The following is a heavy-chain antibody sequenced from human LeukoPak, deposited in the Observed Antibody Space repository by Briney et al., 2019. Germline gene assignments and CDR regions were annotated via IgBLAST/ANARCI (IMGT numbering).Heavy chain of an antibody. CDR3: AKAGAAILHYWTYV. V-gene: IGHV3-23*01. J-gene: IGHJ6*04. CDR2: IGGSGGST. CDR1: GFTFSSYA. D-gene: IGHD2-2*01. Sequence: GGSLRLSCAASGFTFSSYAMSWVRQAPGKGLEWVSAIGGSGGSTYYADSVKGRFTISRDNSKNTLYLQMNSLRVEDTAVYYFAKAGAAILHYWTYVWGKGTTVTPYS.